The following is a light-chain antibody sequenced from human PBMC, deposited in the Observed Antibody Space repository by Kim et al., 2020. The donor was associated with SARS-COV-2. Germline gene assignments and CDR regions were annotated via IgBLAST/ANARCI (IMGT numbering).Light chain of an antibody. V-gene: IGLV3-19*01. CDR1: SLRSYY. Sequence: SVAVGQTVRITGQGDSLRSYYASWYQQKPGQAPVVVMYGKNNRPSGIPDRFSGSSSGNTASLTITGAQAEDEADYYCNSRDRIGSVFGAGTKVTVL. CDR2: GKN. CDR3: NSRDRIGSV. J-gene: IGLJ1*01.